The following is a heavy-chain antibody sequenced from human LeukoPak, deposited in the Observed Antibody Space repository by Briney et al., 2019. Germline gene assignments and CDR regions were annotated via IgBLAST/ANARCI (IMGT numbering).Heavy chain of an antibody. D-gene: IGHD2-2*01. CDR3: ARDRPAAIPPYYYYGMDV. CDR2: ISYDGSNK. V-gene: IGHV3-30-3*01. Sequence: LGGSLRLSRAASGFTFSSYAMHWVRQAPGKGLEWVAVISYDGSNKYYADSVKGRFTISRDNSKNTLYPQMNSLRAEDTAVYYCARDRPAAIPPYYYYGMDVWGQGTTVTVSS. CDR1: GFTFSSYA. J-gene: IGHJ6*02.